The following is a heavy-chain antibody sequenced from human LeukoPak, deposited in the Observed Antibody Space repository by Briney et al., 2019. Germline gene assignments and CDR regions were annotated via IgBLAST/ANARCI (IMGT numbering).Heavy chain of an antibody. V-gene: IGHV5-51*01. J-gene: IGHJ6*03. CDR2: IYPGDSDT. D-gene: IGHD3-9*01. CDR1: GYSFTSYW. Sequence: GESLKISCKGSGYSFTSYWIGWVRQMPGKGLEWMGIIYPGDSDTRYSPSFQGQVTISADKSISTAYLQWSSLKASDTAMYYCARIPGYYDILTGEYYYYYMDVWGKGTTVTISS. CDR3: ARIPGYYDILTGEYYYYYMDV.